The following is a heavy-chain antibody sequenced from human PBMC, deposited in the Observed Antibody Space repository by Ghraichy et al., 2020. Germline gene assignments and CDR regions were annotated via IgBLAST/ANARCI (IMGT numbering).Heavy chain of an antibody. D-gene: IGHD3-3*02. CDR3: ARGIGRWIALSNWFDP. V-gene: IGHV4-34*01. CDR1: GGSFSGYY. Sequence: SETLSLTCAVYGGSFSGYYWSWIRQPPGKGLEWIGEINHSGSTNYNPSLKSRVTISVDTSKNQFSLKLSSVTAADTAVYYCARGIGRWIALSNWFDPWGQGTLVTVSS. J-gene: IGHJ5*02. CDR2: INHSGST.